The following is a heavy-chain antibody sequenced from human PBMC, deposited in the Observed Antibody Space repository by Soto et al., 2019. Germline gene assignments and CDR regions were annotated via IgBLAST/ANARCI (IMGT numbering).Heavy chain of an antibody. CDR2: INTDNGDA. V-gene: IGHV1-3*04. J-gene: IGHJ4*03. Sequence: QVQLVQSGAEVKKPGASVKVSCKASGYTFTSYSIHWVRQAPGQGLEWIGWINTDNGDAKYSQKFQGRVTVIRDTSATTAYMEESSLRSEDTAVYYCARDQGYVVYWGLGTLVTVSS. CDR3: ARDQGYVVY. CDR1: GYTFTSYS.